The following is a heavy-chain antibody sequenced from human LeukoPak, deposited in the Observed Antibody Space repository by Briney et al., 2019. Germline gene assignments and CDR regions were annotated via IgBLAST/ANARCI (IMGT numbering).Heavy chain of an antibody. CDR2: IYSGGST. D-gene: IGHD3-22*01. J-gene: IGHJ4*02. Sequence: RPGGSLRLSCAASGFTVSSNYMSWVRQAPGKGLEWVSVIYSGGSTYYADSVKGRFTISRDNSKNTLYLQMNSLRAEDTAVYYCAKYGYYENSGYYYYWGQGTLVTVSS. CDR3: AKYGYYENSGYYYY. V-gene: IGHV3-53*01. CDR1: GFTVSSNY.